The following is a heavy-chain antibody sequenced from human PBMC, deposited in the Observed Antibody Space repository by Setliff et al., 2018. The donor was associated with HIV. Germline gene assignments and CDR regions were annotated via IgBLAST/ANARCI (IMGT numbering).Heavy chain of an antibody. CDR2: INHSGST. CDR3: ARGRALGV. V-gene: IGHV4-34*01. D-gene: IGHD3-3*02. J-gene: IGHJ3*01. Sequence: SETLSLTCAVYGGPFSGYYWSWIRQPPGKGLEWIGEINHSGSTNYNPSLKSRVTISVDTSKNQFSLKLSSVTAADTAVYYCARGRALGVWGQGTMVTVSS. CDR1: GGPFSGYY.